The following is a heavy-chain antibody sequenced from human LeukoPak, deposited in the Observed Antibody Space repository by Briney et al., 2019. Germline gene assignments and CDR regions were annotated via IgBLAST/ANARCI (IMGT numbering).Heavy chain of an antibody. V-gene: IGHV1-18*01. Sequence: ASVKVSCKASGYTFTSYGISGVRQAPGQGLEWMGWISAYNGNTNYAQKLQGRVTMTTDTSTSTAYMELRSLRSDDTAVYYCARTTVDYYDSSGYYSYWGQGTLVTVSS. J-gene: IGHJ4*02. CDR1: GYTFTSYG. CDR2: ISAYNGNT. D-gene: IGHD3-22*01. CDR3: ARTTVDYYDSSGYYSY.